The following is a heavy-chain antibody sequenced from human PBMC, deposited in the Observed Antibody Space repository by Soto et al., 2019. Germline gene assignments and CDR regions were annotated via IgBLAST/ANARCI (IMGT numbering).Heavy chain of an antibody. V-gene: IGHV3-23*01. J-gene: IGHJ4*02. CDR2: ISGGGGST. CDR3: AKGYSSNWYDYFDY. Sequence: RGGSLRPSCAASGFTFSSYAMSWVRHAPGKGLEWVSGISGGGGSTYYADSVKGRFTISRDNSKNTLYLQMNSLRAEDTAVYYCAKGYSSNWYDYFDYWGQGTLVTVSS. D-gene: IGHD6-13*01. CDR1: GFTFSSYA.